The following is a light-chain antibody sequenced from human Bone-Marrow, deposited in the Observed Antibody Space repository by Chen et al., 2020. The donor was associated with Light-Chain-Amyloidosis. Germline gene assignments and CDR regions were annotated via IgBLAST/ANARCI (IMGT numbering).Light chain of an antibody. Sequence: SYELTQPPSVSVSPGQTARITCSGDDLPTKYAYWYQQKPGQAPVLVIHRDTERPSGISERFSGSSSGTTATLTTSGVQAEDEADYHCQSADCRGTYVVIFGGGTKLAVL. CDR3: QSADCRGTYVVI. CDR1: DLPTKY. CDR2: RDT. J-gene: IGLJ2*01. V-gene: IGLV3-25*03.